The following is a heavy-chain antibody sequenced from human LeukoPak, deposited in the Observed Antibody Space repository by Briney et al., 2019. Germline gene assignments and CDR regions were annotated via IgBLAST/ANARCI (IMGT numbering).Heavy chain of an antibody. Sequence: GGSLRLSCAASGFTFSNYWMHWVRQAPGKGLVWVSRIKNDGSSTSYADSVKGRFTISRDNSENTLHLQINSLKVEDTAVYYCARGCSATRCPADYWGQGSLVTVSA. CDR2: IKNDGSST. J-gene: IGHJ4*02. D-gene: IGHD2-15*01. CDR3: ARGCSATRCPADY. V-gene: IGHV3-74*01. CDR1: GFTFSNYW.